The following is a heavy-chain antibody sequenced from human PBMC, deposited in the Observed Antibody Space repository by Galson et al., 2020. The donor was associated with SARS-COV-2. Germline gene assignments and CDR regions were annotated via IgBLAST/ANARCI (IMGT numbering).Heavy chain of an antibody. V-gene: IGHV3-21*01. CDR2: ITTTGSSI. CDR3: ARDLRLYYFDY. J-gene: IGHJ4*02. CDR1: GSTFRSYY. Sequence: GESLQISCAAPGSTFRSYYMNWVRQAPGKGLEWVSSITTTGSSIYFADSAKGRFTISRDNAKNSLYLQMNSLRAEDTAVYYCARDLRLYYFDYWGQGTLVTVSS.